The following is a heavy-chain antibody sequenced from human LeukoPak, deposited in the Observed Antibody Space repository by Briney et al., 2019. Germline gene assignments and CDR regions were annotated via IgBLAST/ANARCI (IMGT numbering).Heavy chain of an antibody. D-gene: IGHD2-2*01. CDR1: GFTFSTYA. CDR2: ISGNGDNT. CDR3: ARSNTNCYCFDY. Sequence: GGSLRLSCAASGFTFSTYAMHWVRQAPGKGLEYVSSISGNGDNTYYANSVKGRFTISRDNSKNTVYLQMGSLGAEGTAVYYCARSNTNCYCFDYWGQGTLATVSS. V-gene: IGHV3-64*01. J-gene: IGHJ4*02.